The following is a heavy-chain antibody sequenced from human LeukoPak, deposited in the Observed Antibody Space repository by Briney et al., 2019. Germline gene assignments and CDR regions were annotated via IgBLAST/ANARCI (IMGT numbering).Heavy chain of an antibody. J-gene: IGHJ4*02. V-gene: IGHV4-4*02. D-gene: IGHD6-6*01. CDR3: ARVWEIRSSSSAFVN. Sequence: PSGTLSLTCAVSVGSISSSDWWSWVRQPPGKGLEWIGEIYHSGSTNYNPSLKSRVTISVDKSKNQFSLKVSSVTAADTAVYYCARVWEIRSSSSAFVNWGQGSLVTVSS. CDR2: IYHSGST. CDR1: VGSISSSDW.